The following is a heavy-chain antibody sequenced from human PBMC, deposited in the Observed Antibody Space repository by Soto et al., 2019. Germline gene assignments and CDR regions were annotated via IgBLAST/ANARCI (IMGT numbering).Heavy chain of an antibody. V-gene: IGHV1-8*01. Sequence: GASVKVSCKASGYTFTSYDINWVRQATGQGLEWMGWMNPNSGNTGYAQKFQGRVTMTRNTSISTAYMELSSLRSEDTAVYYCARGRTYYDFWSGQVAQYGMDVWGQGTKVTVSS. D-gene: IGHD3-3*01. CDR1: GYTFTSYD. J-gene: IGHJ6*02. CDR3: ARGRTYYDFWSGQVAQYGMDV. CDR2: MNPNSGNT.